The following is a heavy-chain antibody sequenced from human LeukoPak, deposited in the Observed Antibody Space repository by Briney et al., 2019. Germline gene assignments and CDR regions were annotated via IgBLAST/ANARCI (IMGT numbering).Heavy chain of an antibody. Sequence: GGSLRLSCAASGFTFSSYAMSWVRQAPGKGLEWVSAISGSGGSTYYADSVKGRFTISRDNSKNTLYLQMNSLRAEDTAVYYCAKAIPDYGDYASPFDYWGQGTLVTVSS. CDR3: AKAIPDYGDYASPFDY. CDR1: GFTFSSYA. J-gene: IGHJ4*02. CDR2: ISGSGGST. D-gene: IGHD4-17*01. V-gene: IGHV3-23*01.